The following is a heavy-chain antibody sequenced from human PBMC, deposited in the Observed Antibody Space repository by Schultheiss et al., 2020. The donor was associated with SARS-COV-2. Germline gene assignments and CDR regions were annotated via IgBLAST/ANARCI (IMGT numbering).Heavy chain of an antibody. CDR2: TSYDGSSK. CDR3: ARVVYTGSGSYGGFDY. D-gene: IGHD1-26*01. J-gene: IGHJ4*02. Sequence: GGSLRLSCAASGFTFSSYSMHWVRQAPGEGLEWVAVTSYDGSSKYYADSVKGRFSISRDNSKNTLYLQMNSLRPEDTAVYYCARVVYTGSGSYGGFDYWGQGTLVTVS. CDR1: GFTFSSYS. V-gene: IGHV3-30*01.